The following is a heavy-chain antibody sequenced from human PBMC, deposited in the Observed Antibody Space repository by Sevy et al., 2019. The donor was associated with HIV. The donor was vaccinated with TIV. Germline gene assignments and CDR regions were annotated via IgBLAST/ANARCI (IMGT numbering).Heavy chain of an antibody. Sequence: GGSLRLSCAASGFTFTSYSMTWFRQAPGRGLEWVSSISKHSNYIYYASSVEGRFTVSRENAQDSLYLQMTSLIAEDTGLYYCARSTYYYASGTFRESDFWGQGTLVTVSS. V-gene: IGHV3-21*01. J-gene: IGHJ4*02. CDR2: ISKHSNYI. D-gene: IGHD3-10*01. CDR1: GFTFTSYS. CDR3: ARSTYYYASGTFRESDF.